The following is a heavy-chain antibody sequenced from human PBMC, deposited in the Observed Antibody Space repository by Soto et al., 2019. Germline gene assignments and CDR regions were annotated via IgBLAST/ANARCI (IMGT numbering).Heavy chain of an antibody. J-gene: IGHJ4*02. CDR1: GFNFSSYG. CDR2: ISYDGSNK. D-gene: IGHD3-22*01. CDR3: ANLYYDSSGYPFDY. V-gene: IGHV3-30*18. Sequence: PGGSLSLSCAASGFNFSSYGMHWVRQAPGKGLEWVAVISYDGSNKYYADSVKGRFTISRDNSKNTLYLQMNSLRAEDTAVYYCANLYYDSSGYPFDYWGQGTLVTVSS.